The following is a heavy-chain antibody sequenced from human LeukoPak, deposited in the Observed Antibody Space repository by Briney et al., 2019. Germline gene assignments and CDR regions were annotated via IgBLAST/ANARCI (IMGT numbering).Heavy chain of an antibody. V-gene: IGHV3-7*01. CDR2: IKQDGSEK. D-gene: IGHD1-26*01. Sequence: PGGSLRLSCAASGFTFSSYWMSWVRQAPGKGVEGVANIKQDGSEKYYVDSVKGRFTISRDNAKNSLYLQMNSLRAEDTAVYYCAREYSGSASFDYWGQGTLVTVSS. CDR1: GFTFSSYW. J-gene: IGHJ4*02. CDR3: AREYSGSASFDY.